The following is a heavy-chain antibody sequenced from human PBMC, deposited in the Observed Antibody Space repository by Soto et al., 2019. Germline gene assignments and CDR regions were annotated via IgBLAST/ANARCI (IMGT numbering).Heavy chain of an antibody. D-gene: IGHD1-1*01. CDR2: ITVNGIT. CDR1: GAYVSDFS. J-gene: IGHJ1*01. Sequence: QVQQQESGPGLVKPWDTLSLTCTVSGAYVSDFSWSWIRQPAGKGLEWIGRITVNGITQYTPSFRCRVTMSMDTSRNQFSLNLPSATAADTALYYCARESGENWTSEAHWGQGTLVTVSS. CDR3: ARESGENWTSEAH. V-gene: IGHV4-4*07.